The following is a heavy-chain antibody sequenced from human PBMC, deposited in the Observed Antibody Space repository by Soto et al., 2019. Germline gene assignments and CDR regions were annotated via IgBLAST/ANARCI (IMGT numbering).Heavy chain of an antibody. V-gene: IGHV4-61*01. CDR1: GGSVSSGSYY. D-gene: IGHD6-19*01. CDR2: IYYSGST. Sequence: PSETLSLTCTVSGGSVSSGSYYWSWIRQPPGKGLEWIGYIYYSGSTNYNPSLKGRVTISVDTSKNQFSLKLSSVTAADTAVYYCARLQIIAVAGRVYYYGMDVWGQGTTVTVSS. CDR3: ARLQIIAVAGRVYYYGMDV. J-gene: IGHJ6*02.